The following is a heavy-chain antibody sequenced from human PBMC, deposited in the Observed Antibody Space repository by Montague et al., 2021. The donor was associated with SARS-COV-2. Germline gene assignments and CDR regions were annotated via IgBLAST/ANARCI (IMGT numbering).Heavy chain of an antibody. V-gene: IGHV4-34*01. D-gene: IGHD3-3*01. CDR2: INHTGSA. CDR3: ARGQVTISGVLIFIPAAGHLDV. J-gene: IGHJ3*01. Sequence: SETLSLTCAGYSGSFSGYYWTWIRQSPGKGREWIGEINHTGSATYNPSLKGRATLSRDTSKNQFSLKLQSVTPADTAVYYCARGQVTISGVLIFIPAAGHLDVWGQGTSVTVSS. CDR1: SGSFSGYY.